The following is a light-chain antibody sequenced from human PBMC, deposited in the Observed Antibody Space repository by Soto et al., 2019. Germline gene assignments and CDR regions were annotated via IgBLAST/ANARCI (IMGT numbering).Light chain of an antibody. CDR1: RVISSW. Sequence: DIKMTQSPSSVSASMDDGVTITCRASRVISSWLAWYQQKPGKAPNLLIYAASNLQSGVPSRFSASGSGTDFTLTINNLQPEDFATYYCQQAHTFPITFGQGARLE. CDR2: AAS. J-gene: IGKJ5*01. V-gene: IGKV1-12*01. CDR3: QQAHTFPIT.